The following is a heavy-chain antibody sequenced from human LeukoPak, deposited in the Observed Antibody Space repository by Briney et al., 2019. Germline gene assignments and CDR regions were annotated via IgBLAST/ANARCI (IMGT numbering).Heavy chain of an antibody. CDR3: ARECFLIAPTSDWFDP. CDR1: GGSISSGGYY. D-gene: IGHD6-13*01. CDR2: IYHSGST. J-gene: IGHJ5*02. Sequence: SETLSLTCTVSGGSISSGGYYWSWIRQPPGKGLVWIGYIYHSGSTYYNPSLKSRVTISVDRSKNQFSLKLSSVTAADTAVYYCARECFLIAPTSDWFDPWGQGTLVTVSS. V-gene: IGHV4-30-2*01.